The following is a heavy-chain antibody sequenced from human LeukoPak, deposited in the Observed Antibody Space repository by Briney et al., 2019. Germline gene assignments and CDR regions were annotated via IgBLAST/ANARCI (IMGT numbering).Heavy chain of an antibody. V-gene: IGHV4-59*12. J-gene: IGHJ4*02. CDR2: IYYSGST. Sequence: SETLSLTCTVSGGSISSYYWSWIRQPPGKGLEWIGYIYYSGSTNYNPSLKSRVTISVDTSKNQFSLKLSSVTAADTAVYYCARGRDSSGYLFDYWGQGTLVTVSS. D-gene: IGHD3-22*01. CDR1: GGSISSYY. CDR3: ARGRDSSGYLFDY.